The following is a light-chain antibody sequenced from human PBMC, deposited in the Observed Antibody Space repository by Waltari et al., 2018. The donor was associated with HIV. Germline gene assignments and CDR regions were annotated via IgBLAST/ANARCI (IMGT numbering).Light chain of an antibody. J-gene: IGLJ3*02. CDR1: SSNIGSNT. CDR3: AAWDDSLNGWV. Sequence: QSVLTQPPSASGTPGQRVTISCSGSSSNIGSNTVNWYQQLPGTAPKLFIYSNNKRPSGVPDRFSGSKSGTSASLAISGLQSEDEGDYYCAAWDDSLNGWVFGGGTKMTVL. V-gene: IGLV1-44*01. CDR2: SNN.